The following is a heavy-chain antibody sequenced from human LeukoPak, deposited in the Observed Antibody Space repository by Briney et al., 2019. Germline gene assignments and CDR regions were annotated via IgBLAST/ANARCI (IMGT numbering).Heavy chain of an antibody. D-gene: IGHD1-26*01. Sequence: SQTLSLTCTVSGGSISSGSYYWSWIRQPAGKGLEWIGSIYTSGSTNYNPSLKSRVTISVDTSKNQFSLKLSSVTAADTAVYYCARDPGGSYYPAPFDYWGQGTLVTVSS. V-gene: IGHV4-61*02. CDR1: GGSISSGSYY. J-gene: IGHJ4*02. CDR3: ARDPGGSYYPAPFDY. CDR2: IYTSGST.